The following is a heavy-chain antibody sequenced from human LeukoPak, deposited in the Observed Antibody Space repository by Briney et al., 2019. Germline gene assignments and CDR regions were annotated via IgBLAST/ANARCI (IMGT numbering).Heavy chain of an antibody. Sequence: ASVKVSCKASGHTFTGYWMHWVRQAPGQGLEWMGIINPSGGSTSYAQKFQGRITMTRDTSTSTVYMELSSLRSEDTAVYYCARDSRCSGGSCYPDDYWSQGTLVTVSS. CDR1: GHTFTGYW. CDR2: INPSGGST. CDR3: ARDSRCSGGSCYPDDY. J-gene: IGHJ4*02. V-gene: IGHV1-46*01. D-gene: IGHD2-15*01.